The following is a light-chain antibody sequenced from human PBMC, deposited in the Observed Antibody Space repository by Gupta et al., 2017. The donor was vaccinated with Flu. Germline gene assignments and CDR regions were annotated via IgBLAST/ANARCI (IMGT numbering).Light chain of an antibody. CDR2: GVN. CDR3: CSYAGGNIYV. J-gene: IGLJ1*01. Sequence: QSALTQPASVSGSPGQSITISCTGAGSDVGNYNLVSWYQHHPTKAPKLLVYGVNKRPSGISDRFSGFKSGSTASLTISGLQAEDEADYYCCSYAGGNIYVFGTGTRVTVL. CDR1: GSDVGNYNL. V-gene: IGLV2-23*02.